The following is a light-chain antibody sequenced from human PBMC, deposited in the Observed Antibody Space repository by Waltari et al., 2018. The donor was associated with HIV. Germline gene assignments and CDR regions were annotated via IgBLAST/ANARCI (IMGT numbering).Light chain of an antibody. Sequence: QSALTQPASVSGSPGQSITISCTGSTRDFGLYNFISWYQQHQGGVPKVIISEVSSRPSGVSSRFSGSKSGNTASLTISWLQTEDEADYYCTSFTSNYTVMFGGGTKVTVL. CDR1: TRDFGLYNF. J-gene: IGLJ3*02. V-gene: IGLV2-14*01. CDR2: EVS. CDR3: TSFTSNYTVM.